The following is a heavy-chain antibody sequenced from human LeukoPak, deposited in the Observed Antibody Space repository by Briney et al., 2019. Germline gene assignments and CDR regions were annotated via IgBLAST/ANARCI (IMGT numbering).Heavy chain of an antibody. CDR2: VGGGNDI. CDR3: AKGSSGYFADL. D-gene: IGHD3-22*01. Sequence: GGSLRLSCAASGFTFNIYGMSWVRQAPGKGLEWVSSVGGGNDIHYADSVKGRFTGSRDDAKNTVYPQMNSLRAEDTALYYCAKGSSGYFADLWGQGTLVTVSS. V-gene: IGHV3-23*01. CDR1: GFTFNIYG. J-gene: IGHJ5*02.